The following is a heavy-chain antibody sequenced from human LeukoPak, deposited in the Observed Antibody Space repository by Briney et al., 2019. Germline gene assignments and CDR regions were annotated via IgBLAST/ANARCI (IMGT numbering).Heavy chain of an antibody. CDR3: GRGGNGIDI. J-gene: IGHJ3*02. CDR1: GFTFGNSW. Sequence: GGSLRLSCAASGFTFGNSWVHWVRQAPGKGLVWVSRINSDESNTNSYADSVKGRFTISRDNAKNTLYLQMNSLRAEDTAVYFCGRGGNGIDIWGQGTTVIVSS. D-gene: IGHD2-8*01. CDR2: INSDESNT. V-gene: IGHV3-74*01.